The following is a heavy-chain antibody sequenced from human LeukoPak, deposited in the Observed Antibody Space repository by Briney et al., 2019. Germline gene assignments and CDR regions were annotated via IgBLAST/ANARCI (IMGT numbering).Heavy chain of an antibody. CDR1: GGFISSSSYY. CDR3: ARVGGVVPAAAFDY. Sequence: SETLSLTCTVSGGFISSSSYYWGWIRQPPGKGLEWIVSIYYSGSTYYNPSLKSRVTISVDTSKNQFSLKLSSVTAADTAMYYCARVGGVVPAAAFDYWGQGTLVTVSS. D-gene: IGHD2-2*01. CDR2: IYYSGST. V-gene: IGHV4-39*01. J-gene: IGHJ4*02.